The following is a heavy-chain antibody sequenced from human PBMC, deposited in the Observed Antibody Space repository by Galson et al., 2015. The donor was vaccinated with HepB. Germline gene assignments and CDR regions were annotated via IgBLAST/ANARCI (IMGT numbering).Heavy chain of an antibody. CDR2: MKEDGSQK. CDR3: ARERAGTTHDAFDI. D-gene: IGHD6-13*01. CDR1: GVTFRSSW. J-gene: IGHJ3*02. V-gene: IGHV3-7*03. Sequence: SLRLSCAASGVTFRSSWMSWVRQAPGKGLEWVANMKEDGSQKYYVDSVKGRFIISRDNAKNSLYLQMNSLRAEDTALYHCARERAGTTHDAFDIWGQGTMVTVSS.